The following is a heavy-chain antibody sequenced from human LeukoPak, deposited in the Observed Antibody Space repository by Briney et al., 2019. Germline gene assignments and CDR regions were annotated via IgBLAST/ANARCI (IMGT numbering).Heavy chain of an antibody. Sequence: GESLKISCKGSGYSFTTHWIAWVRQMPGKGLEWMGVIYPGDSDTRYSPSFQGQVTISADKSVTTTYLQWDSLKASDSAVYYCARHDADSPVWDKGTTVTVSS. CDR1: GYSFTTHW. J-gene: IGHJ6*04. V-gene: IGHV5-51*01. CDR3: ARHDADSPV. D-gene: IGHD2-15*01. CDR2: IYPGDSDT.